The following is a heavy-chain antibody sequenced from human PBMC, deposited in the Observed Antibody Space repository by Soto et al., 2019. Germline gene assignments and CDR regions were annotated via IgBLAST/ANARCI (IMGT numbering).Heavy chain of an antibody. CDR2: INAGNGNT. CDR3: ASYGRLGIPFDY. V-gene: IGHV1-3*01. D-gene: IGHD3-10*01. Sequence: ASVKVSCKASGYTFPSYAMHWVRQAPGQRLEWMGWINAGNGNTKYSQKFQGRVTITRDTSASTAYMELSSLRSEDTAVYYCASYGRLGIPFDYWGQGTLVTVSS. J-gene: IGHJ4*02. CDR1: GYTFPSYA.